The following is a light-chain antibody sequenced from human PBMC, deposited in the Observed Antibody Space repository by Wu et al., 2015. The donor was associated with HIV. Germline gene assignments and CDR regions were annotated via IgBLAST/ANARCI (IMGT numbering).Light chain of an antibody. CDR2: AAS. V-gene: IGKV1-9*01. CDR1: QGISSY. J-gene: IGKJ4*01. Sequence: IQLTQSPSSLSASVGDRVIITCRASQGISSYLAWYQQKPGKAPKLLIYAASTLQSGVPSRFSGSGSGTDFTLTISSLQPEDSATYYCQQLTSHPLTFGGGTKVEIK. CDR3: QQLTSHPLT.